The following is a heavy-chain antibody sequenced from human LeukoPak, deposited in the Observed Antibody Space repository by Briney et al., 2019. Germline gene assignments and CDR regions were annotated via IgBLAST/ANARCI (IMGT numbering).Heavy chain of an antibody. V-gene: IGHV3-30*02. J-gene: IGHJ6*03. CDR2: IRYDGSNK. CDR1: GFTFSSYG. CDR3: AKDLDLYYYMDV. Sequence: GGSLRLSCAASGFTFSSYGMHWVRQAPGKGLEWVAFIRYDGSNKYYADSVKGRFTISRDNSKNTLYLQMNSLRAEDTAVYYCAKDLDLYYYMDVWGKGTTVTVSS.